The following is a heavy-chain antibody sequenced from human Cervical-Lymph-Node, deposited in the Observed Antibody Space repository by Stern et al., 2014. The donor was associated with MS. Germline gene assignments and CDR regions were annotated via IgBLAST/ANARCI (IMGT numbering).Heavy chain of an antibody. CDR2: IYYSEST. Sequence: VQLQESGPGLVKPSETLSLTCTVSGGSISSSSYYWGWIRQPPGKGLEWIGIIYYSESTYYNPSLKSRVTISVDTSKNQFSLKVSFVTAADTAVYYCARRVYSSSDFDYWGQGTLVTVSS. CDR3: ARRVYSSSDFDY. D-gene: IGHD6-6*01. CDR1: GGSISSSSYY. V-gene: IGHV4-39*01. J-gene: IGHJ4*02.